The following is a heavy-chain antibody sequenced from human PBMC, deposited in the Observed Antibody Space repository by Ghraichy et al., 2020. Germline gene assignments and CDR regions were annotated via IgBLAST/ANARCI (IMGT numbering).Heavy chain of an antibody. J-gene: IGHJ4*02. D-gene: IGHD5-18*01. CDR2: IYYSGST. V-gene: IGHV4-39*01. CDR3: ARQRTGGYSYGFHYFDY. Sequence: SETLSLTCTVSGGSISSSSYYWGWIRQPPGKGLEWIGSIYYSGSTYYNPSLKSRVTISVDTSKNQFSLKLSSVTAADTAVYYCARQRTGGYSYGFHYFDYWGQGTLVTVSS. CDR1: GGSISSSSYY.